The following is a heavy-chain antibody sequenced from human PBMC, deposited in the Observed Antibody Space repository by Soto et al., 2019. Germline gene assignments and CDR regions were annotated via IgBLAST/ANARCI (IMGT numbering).Heavy chain of an antibody. J-gene: IGHJ4*02. CDR3: AKMTGGPQAVDY. Sequence: PGGSLRLSCAASGFTFSSYAMHWVRQAPGKGLEWVSAISGSGGSTYYADSVKGRFTISRDNSKNTLYLQMNSLRAEDTAVYYCAKMTGGPQAVDYWGQGTLVTVSS. CDR1: GFTFSSYA. V-gene: IGHV3-23*01. CDR2: ISGSGGST.